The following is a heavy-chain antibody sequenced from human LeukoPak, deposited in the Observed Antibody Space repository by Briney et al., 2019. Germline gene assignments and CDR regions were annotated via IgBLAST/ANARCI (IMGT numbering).Heavy chain of an antibody. Sequence: SETLSLTCVVSGGSINNYYWSWIRQSPGEGLEWIAYIYSNGNNNYNPSFKSRVTVLVDTSKNQLSLRLTSVAAADTAIYYCARQPSATAAFDIWGQGTMVIVSS. V-gene: IGHV4-59*08. CDR3: ARQPSATAAFDI. CDR2: IYSNGNN. J-gene: IGHJ3*02. CDR1: GGSINNYY. D-gene: IGHD5-18*01.